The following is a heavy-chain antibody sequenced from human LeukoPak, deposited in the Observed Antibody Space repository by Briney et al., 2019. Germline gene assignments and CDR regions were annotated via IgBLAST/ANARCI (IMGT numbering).Heavy chain of an antibody. D-gene: IGHD3-9*01. CDR2: INSDGSST. Sequence: PGGSLRLSCAASGFTFSSYWMHWVRQAPGKGLVWVSRINSDGSSTSYADSVKGRFTISRDNAKNSLYLQMNSLRAEDTAVYYCAREARYFDWFSVAFDIWGQGTMVTVSS. CDR1: GFTFSSYW. CDR3: AREARYFDWFSVAFDI. V-gene: IGHV3-74*01. J-gene: IGHJ3*02.